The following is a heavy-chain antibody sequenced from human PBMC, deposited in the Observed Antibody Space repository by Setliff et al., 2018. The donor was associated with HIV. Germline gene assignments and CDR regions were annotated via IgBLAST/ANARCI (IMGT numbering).Heavy chain of an antibody. CDR3: ARDRNLYTFWRHFYTDHDAFDI. V-gene: IGHV4-38-2*02. J-gene: IGHJ3*02. D-gene: IGHD3-3*01. Sequence: SETLSLTCSVSGHSISSGYYWGWIRQPPGKGLEWIGSISHSGTTYYNPSLKSRVTISEDTSKNHFSLKLKFVTAADTAVYYCARDRNLYTFWRHFYTDHDAFDIWGQGTMVTVSS. CDR2: ISHSGTT. CDR1: GHSISSGYY.